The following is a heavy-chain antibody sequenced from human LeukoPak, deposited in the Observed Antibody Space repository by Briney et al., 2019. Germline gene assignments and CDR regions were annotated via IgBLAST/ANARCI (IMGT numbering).Heavy chain of an antibody. CDR2: IYHSGST. J-gene: IGHJ3*02. CDR1: GLTVNSNS. D-gene: IGHD3-3*01. V-gene: IGHV4-4*02. Sequence: GSLRLSCAASGLTVNSNSMSWVRQPPGKGLEWIGEIYHSGSTNYNPSLKSRVTISVDKSKNQFSLKLSSVTAADTAVYYCARETKGDFWSGSNAFDIWGQGTMVTVSS. CDR3: ARETKGDFWSGSNAFDI.